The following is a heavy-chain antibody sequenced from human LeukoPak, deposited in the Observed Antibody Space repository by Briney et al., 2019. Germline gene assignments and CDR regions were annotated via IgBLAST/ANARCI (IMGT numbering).Heavy chain of an antibody. J-gene: IGHJ4*02. CDR3: ARVWFGMYFDY. CDR2: INHSGST. Sequence: SETLSLTCAVYGGSFSGYYWSWIRQPPGKGLEWIGEINHSGSTNYNPSLKSRVTISVDTSKNQFSLKLSSVTAADMAVYYCARVWFGMYFDYWGQGTLVTVSS. D-gene: IGHD3-10*01. V-gene: IGHV4-34*01. CDR1: GGSFSGYY.